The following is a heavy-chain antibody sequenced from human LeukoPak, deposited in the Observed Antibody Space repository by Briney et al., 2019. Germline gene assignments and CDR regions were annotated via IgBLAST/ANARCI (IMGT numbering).Heavy chain of an antibody. Sequence: GGSLRLSCAASGFTFSSYAMSWVRQAPGKGLEWVSAISGSGGSTYYADSVKGRFTISGDNSKNTLYLQMNSLRAEDTAVYYCARDHKGTFDYWGQGTLVTVSS. J-gene: IGHJ4*02. CDR2: ISGSGGST. V-gene: IGHV3-23*01. CDR3: ARDHKGTFDY. CDR1: GFTFSSYA.